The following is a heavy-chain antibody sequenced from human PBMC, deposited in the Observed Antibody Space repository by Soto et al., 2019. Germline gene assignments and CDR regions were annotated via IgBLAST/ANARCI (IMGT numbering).Heavy chain of an antibody. CDR1: GGTFSSYA. CDR2: IIPIFGTA. D-gene: IGHD6-13*01. V-gene: IGHV1-69*13. CDR3: ARFSYIAAAGRGYYYYGMDA. J-gene: IGHJ6*02. Sequence: SVKVSCKASGGTFSSYAISWVRQAPGQGLEWMGGIIPIFGTANYAQKFQGRVTITADESTSTAYMELSSLRSEDTAVYYCARFSYIAAAGRGYYYYGMDAWGQGTTVTVSS.